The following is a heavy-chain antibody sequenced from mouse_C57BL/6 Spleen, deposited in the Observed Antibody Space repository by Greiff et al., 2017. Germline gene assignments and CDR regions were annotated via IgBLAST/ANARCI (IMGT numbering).Heavy chain of an antibody. Sequence: EVQLQQSGAELVKPGASVKLSCTASGFNIKDYYMHWVKQRTEQGLEWIGRIDPEDGETKYAPKFQGKATITADTSSNTAYLQLSSLTSEDTAVYYCARRVVEYYFDYWGQGTTLTVSS. CDR2: IDPEDGET. CDR1: GFNIKDYY. J-gene: IGHJ2*01. V-gene: IGHV14-2*01. CDR3: ARRVVEYYFDY. D-gene: IGHD1-1*01.